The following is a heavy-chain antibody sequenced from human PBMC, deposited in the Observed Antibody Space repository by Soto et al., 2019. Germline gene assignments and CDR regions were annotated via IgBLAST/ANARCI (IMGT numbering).Heavy chain of an antibody. CDR1: GFTFSSYG. V-gene: IGHV3-33*01. CDR2: IWYDGSNK. CDR3: ARDSRPYYDILTGSVDY. Sequence: PGGSLRLSCAASGFTFSSYGMHWVRQAPGKGLEWVAVIWYDGSNKYYADSVKGRFTISRDNSKNTLYLQMNSLRAEDTAVYYCARDSRPYYDILTGSVDYWGQGTLVTVSS. J-gene: IGHJ4*02. D-gene: IGHD3-9*01.